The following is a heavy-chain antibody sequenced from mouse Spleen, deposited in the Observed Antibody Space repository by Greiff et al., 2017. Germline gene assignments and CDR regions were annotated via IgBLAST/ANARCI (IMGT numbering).Heavy chain of an antibody. V-gene: IGHV5-17*01. CDR3: ARNAVYYAMDY. CDR1: GFTFSDYG. Sequence: EVKVVESGGGLVKPGGSLKLSCAASGFTFSDYGMHWVRQAPEKGLEWVAYISSGSSTIYYADTVKGRFTISRDNAKNTLFLQMTSLRSEDTAMYYCARNAVYYAMDYWGQGTSVTVSS. J-gene: IGHJ4*01. CDR2: ISSGSSTI.